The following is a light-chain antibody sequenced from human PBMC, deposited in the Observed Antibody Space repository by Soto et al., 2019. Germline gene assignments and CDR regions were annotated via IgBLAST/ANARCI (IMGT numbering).Light chain of an antibody. J-gene: IGKJ2*01. CDR3: QQSYSTLYT. Sequence: DIQMTQSPSSLSASVGDRVTITCRASQSISSYLNWYQQKPGKAPKLLIYAASSLQSGVPSRFSGSGSGTDFTLTISSLQHEDFDTYSCQQSYSTLYTFGQGTKVDIK. V-gene: IGKV1-39*01. CDR1: QSISSY. CDR2: AAS.